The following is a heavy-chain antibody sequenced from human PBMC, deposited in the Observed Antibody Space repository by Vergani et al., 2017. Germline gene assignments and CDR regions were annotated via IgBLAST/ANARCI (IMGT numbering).Heavy chain of an antibody. V-gene: IGHV3-23*01. J-gene: IGHJ6*02. CDR2: ISGSGGST. CDR1: GFTFSSYA. D-gene: IGHD5-12*01. CDR3: ARDGEATDYYGMDV. Sequence: EVQLLESGGGLVQPGGSLRLSCAASGFTFSSYAMSWVRQAPGKGLEWVSAISGSGGSTYYADSVKGRFTISRDNSKNTLYLQMNSLRAEDTAVYYCARDGEATDYYGMDVWGQGTTVTVSS.